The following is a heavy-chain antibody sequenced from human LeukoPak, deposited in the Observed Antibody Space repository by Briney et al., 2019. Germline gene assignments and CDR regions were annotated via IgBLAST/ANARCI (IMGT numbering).Heavy chain of an antibody. V-gene: IGHV4-4*07. Sequence: SETLSLTCTVPGGSISSYYWSWIRQPAGKGLEWIGRIYTNGGTKYNPSLKSRVTMSVDTSKNQFFLKLNSVTAADTAVYYCARDVVTTVTTFDPWGQGTLVTVSS. D-gene: IGHD4-11*01. CDR2: IYTNGGT. CDR1: GGSISSYY. J-gene: IGHJ5*02. CDR3: ARDVVTTVTTFDP.